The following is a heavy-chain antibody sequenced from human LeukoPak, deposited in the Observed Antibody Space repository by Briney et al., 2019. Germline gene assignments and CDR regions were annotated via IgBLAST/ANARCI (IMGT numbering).Heavy chain of an antibody. Sequence: ASVKVSCKASGYTFRNYDIVWVRQATGQGLEWMGWMKPDNGNTGYIEMFQGRLTLTRDTSINTAYLELSNLRPEDTAVYYCARGNNWYDHWGQGTLVTVSS. CDR3: ARGNNWYDH. CDR1: GYTFRNYD. CDR2: MKPDNGNT. J-gene: IGHJ5*02. V-gene: IGHV1-8*03.